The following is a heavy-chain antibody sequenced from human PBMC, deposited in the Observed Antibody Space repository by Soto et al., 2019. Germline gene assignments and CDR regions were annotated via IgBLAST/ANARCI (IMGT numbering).Heavy chain of an antibody. CDR3: ARVLHYYDSGPDFDY. J-gene: IGHJ4*02. D-gene: IGHD3-10*01. CDR2: IYYSGST. Sequence: PSETLSLTCTVSGGSISTYYWSWIRQPPGKGLEYIGYIYYSGSTNYNPSLKSRVTISVDTSKNQFSLRLSSVTAADTAVYYCARVLHYYDSGPDFDYWGQGTLVTVSS. V-gene: IGHV4-59*01. CDR1: GGSISTYY.